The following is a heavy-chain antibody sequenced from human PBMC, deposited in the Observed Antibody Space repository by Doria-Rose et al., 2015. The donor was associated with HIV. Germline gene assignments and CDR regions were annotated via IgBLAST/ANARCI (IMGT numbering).Heavy chain of an antibody. CDR3: ARIKSSRWYHKYYFDF. V-gene: IGHV2-26*01. J-gene: IGHJ4*02. CDR2: IFSDDER. CDR1: GVSLSSPGMG. Sequence: QVTLKESGPVLVKPTETLTLTCTVSGVSLSSPGMGVSWIRQPPGKALEWLANIFSDDERSYITSLKSRLTISRGTSKSQVVLTMTDMDPVDTVTYYCARIKSSRWYHKYYFDFWGQGTLVIVSA. D-gene: IGHD6-13*01.